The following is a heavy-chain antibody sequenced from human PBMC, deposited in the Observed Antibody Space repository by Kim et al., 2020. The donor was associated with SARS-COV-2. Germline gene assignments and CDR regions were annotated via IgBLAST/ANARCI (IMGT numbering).Heavy chain of an antibody. V-gene: IGHV1-8*01. J-gene: IGHJ4*02. D-gene: IGHD1-26*01. CDR2: GNT. CDR3: ARGVGVTGDY. Sequence: GNTRHAQKVPGRVTMTRDTSINTVYMELSSLTSEDTAVYYCARGVGVTGDYWGQGTLVTVSS.